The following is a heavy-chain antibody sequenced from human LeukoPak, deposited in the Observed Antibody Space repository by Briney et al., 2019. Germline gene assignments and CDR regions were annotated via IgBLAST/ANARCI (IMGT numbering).Heavy chain of an antibody. Sequence: PSETLSLTCAVSGGSISSGGYSWSWIRQPPGKGLEWIGYIYYSGSTYYNPSLKSRVTISVDTSRNQFSLKLSSVTAADTAVYYCARENGDYAGPLDYWGQGTLVTVSS. CDR1: GGSISSGGYS. CDR3: ARENGDYAGPLDY. J-gene: IGHJ4*02. CDR2: IYYSGST. D-gene: IGHD4-17*01. V-gene: IGHV4-30-4*07.